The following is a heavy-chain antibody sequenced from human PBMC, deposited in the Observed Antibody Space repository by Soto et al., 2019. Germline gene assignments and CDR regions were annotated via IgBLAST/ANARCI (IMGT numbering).Heavy chain of an antibody. V-gene: IGHV4-59*08. D-gene: IGHD4-17*01. CDR2: IYYSGSA. J-gene: IGHJ3*01. CDR3: ARPRDYGVSRGAAFYV. CDR1: GGSISSYY. Sequence: SETLSLTCTVSGGSISSYYWSWIRQPPGKGLEWIGYIYYSGSANYNPSLKSRVTISVDTSKNQFSLKLSSVIAADTAVYYCARPRDYGVSRGAAFYVWGQGTMVTVSS.